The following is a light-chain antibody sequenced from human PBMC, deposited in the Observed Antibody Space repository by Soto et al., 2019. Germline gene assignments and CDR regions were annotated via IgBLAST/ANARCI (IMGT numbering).Light chain of an antibody. J-gene: IGKJ1*01. CDR2: QAY. Sequence: DIQMTQSPSTLSASVGDRVTITCRASQSISSWLAWYQQKPGMAPNLLIYQAYSLESGVPSRFSGSGSGTEFTLTISSLQPDDFATYYCQQYYTYRTFGQGTKVEIK. CDR1: QSISSW. CDR3: QQYYTYRT. V-gene: IGKV1-5*03.